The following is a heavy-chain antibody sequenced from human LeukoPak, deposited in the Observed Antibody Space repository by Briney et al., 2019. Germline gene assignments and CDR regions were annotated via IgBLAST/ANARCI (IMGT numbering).Heavy chain of an antibody. D-gene: IGHD3-10*01. CDR3: ARAPFGSGTHDTFDI. CDR2: ISTYNGNT. CDR1: AYTFTTHD. Sequence: GASVKVTCNASAYTFTTHDITWVRQAPGLGLEWMGWISTYNGNTKYAQTLQGRVTMTTDTSTSTAYMELRSLRSDDTAVYYCARAPFGSGTHDTFDIWGQGTMVTVSS. V-gene: IGHV1-18*01. J-gene: IGHJ3*02.